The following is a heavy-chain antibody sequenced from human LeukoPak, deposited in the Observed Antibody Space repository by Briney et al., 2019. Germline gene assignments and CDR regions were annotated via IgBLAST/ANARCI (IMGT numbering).Heavy chain of an antibody. V-gene: IGHV3-23*01. D-gene: IGHD6-19*01. CDR2: ISGSGGST. CDR1: GDSISSYY. Sequence: ETLSLTCTVSGDSISSYYWNWIRQPPGKGLEWVSAISGSGGSTYYADSVKGRFTISRDNSKNTLYLQMNSLRAEDTAVYYCAKGIAVAVYYFDYWGQGTLVTVSS. J-gene: IGHJ4*02. CDR3: AKGIAVAVYYFDY.